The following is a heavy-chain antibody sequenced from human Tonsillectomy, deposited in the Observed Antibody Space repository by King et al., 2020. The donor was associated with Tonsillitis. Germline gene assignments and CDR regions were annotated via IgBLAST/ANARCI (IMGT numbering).Heavy chain of an antibody. J-gene: IGHJ4*02. Sequence: VQLVESGGGLVKPGGSLRLSCAAAGFTFRSYSMNWVRQAPGKGLEWISYMSSSSSSSSYIYYADSVKGRFTISRDNAKNSLYLQMNRLRAEDTAVYYCAREGSSTMWIDYWGQGTRVTVSS. CDR2: SSSSSSYI. CDR3: AREGSSTMWIDY. D-gene: IGHD3-10*02. CDR1: GFTFRSYS. V-gene: IGHV3-21*01.